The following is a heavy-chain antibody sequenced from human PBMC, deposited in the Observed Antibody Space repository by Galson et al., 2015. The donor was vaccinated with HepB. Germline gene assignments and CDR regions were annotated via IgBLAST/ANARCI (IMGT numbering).Heavy chain of an antibody. V-gene: IGHV3-30*04. CDR1: GSTFSSYA. CDR3: ARRALRGVGSPAGNYFDY. CDR2: ISYDGSNK. J-gene: IGHJ4*02. Sequence: SLRLSCAASGSTFSSYAMHWVRQAPGKGLEWVAVISYDGSNKYYADSVKGRFTISRDNSKNTLYLQMNSLRAEDTAVYYCARRALRGVGSPAGNYFDYWGQGTLVTVSS. D-gene: IGHD3-10*01.